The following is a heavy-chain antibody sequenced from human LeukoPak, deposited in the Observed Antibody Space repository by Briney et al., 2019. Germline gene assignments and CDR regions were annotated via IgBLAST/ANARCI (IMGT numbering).Heavy chain of an antibody. CDR3: ATPIPAAMGYYYYGMDV. Sequence: ASVKVSCKASGGTFSSYAISWVRQAPGQGLEWMGGIIPIFGTANYAQKFQGRVTITADESTSTAYMELSSLRSEDTAVYYCATPIPAAMGYYYYGMDVWGQGTTVTFSS. CDR2: IIPIFGTA. V-gene: IGHV1-69*13. D-gene: IGHD2-2*01. J-gene: IGHJ6*02. CDR1: GGTFSSYA.